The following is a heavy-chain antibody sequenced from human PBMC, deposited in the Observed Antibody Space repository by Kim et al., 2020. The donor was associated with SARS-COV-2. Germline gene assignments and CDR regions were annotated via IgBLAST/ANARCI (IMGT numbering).Heavy chain of an antibody. J-gene: IGHJ4*02. V-gene: IGHV3-74*01. Sequence: NKDGTKTYSADSVRGRFTISRDNSKNMVYLQMNSRGAEDTALYYCTTAFEYWGQGTLVTVSS. CDR2: NKDGTKT. CDR3: TTAFEY.